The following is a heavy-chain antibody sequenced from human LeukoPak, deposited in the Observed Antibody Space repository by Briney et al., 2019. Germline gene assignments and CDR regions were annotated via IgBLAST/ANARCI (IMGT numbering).Heavy chain of an antibody. CDR1: GYTFTSYH. V-gene: IGHV1-8*03. J-gene: IGHJ4*02. CDR2: MNPYSGDR. CDR3: ARTTSLTASGYDY. Sequence: ASVKVSCKTSGYTFTSYHINWGRQATGQGLEWMGWMNPYSGDRGYAQKFQGRVSITSDTSINTAYMELSSLRSEDTAVYFCARTTSLTASGYDYWGQGTLVTVSS. D-gene: IGHD4-17*01.